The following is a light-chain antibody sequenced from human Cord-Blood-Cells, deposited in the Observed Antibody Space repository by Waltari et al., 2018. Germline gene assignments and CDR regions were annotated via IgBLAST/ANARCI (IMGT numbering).Light chain of an antibody. V-gene: IGLV2-14*01. CDR1: SSDVGGYNY. J-gene: IGLJ3*02. CDR3: SSYTSSSTLV. Sequence: QSALTQPASVSGSPGQSITISCTGTSSDVGGYNYVPWYQQHPGKAPKLMIYAVSKRPSGVSNRFSGSKSGNTASLTISGLQAEDEADYYCSSYTSSSTLVFGGGTKLTVL. CDR2: AVS.